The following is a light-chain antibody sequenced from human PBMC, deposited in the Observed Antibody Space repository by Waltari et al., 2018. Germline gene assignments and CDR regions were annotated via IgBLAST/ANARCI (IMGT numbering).Light chain of an antibody. CDR2: QDS. Sequence: SYELPQPPSVSVSPGQTASITCSGDKLGDKHACWYQQKPGQSPGLVIYQDSKRPSGIPERFSGSNSGNTATLTISGTQAMDEADYYCQAWDSSTALVFGTGTKVTVL. J-gene: IGLJ1*01. V-gene: IGLV3-1*01. CDR1: KLGDKH. CDR3: QAWDSSTALV.